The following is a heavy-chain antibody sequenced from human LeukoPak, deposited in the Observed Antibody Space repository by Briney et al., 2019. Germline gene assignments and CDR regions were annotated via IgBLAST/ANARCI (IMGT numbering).Heavy chain of an antibody. J-gene: IGHJ3*02. D-gene: IGHD3-22*01. CDR3: ARLYYYDSSGYSAFDI. Sequence: SETLSLTCTVSGGSISSSSYYWGWIRQPPGKGLEWVGSIYYSGSTYYNPSLKSRVTICVDTSKNQFPLKLSSVTAADTAVYYCARLYYYDSSGYSAFDIWGQGTMVTVSS. CDR1: GGSISSSSYY. V-gene: IGHV4-39*01. CDR2: IYYSGST.